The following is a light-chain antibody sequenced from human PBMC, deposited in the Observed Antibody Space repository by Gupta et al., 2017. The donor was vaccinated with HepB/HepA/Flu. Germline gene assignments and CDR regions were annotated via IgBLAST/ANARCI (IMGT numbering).Light chain of an antibody. V-gene: IGKV3-20*01. CDR3: QQDGSSPGT. Sequence: EIVLTQSPGTLSLSPGERATLSCRASQSVGSSYLAWYQHKPGQAPRLLIYGASSRAAGIPDRFSGSGSGTDFTLTISRLEPEDFAVYYCQQDGSSPGTFGQGTKVEIK. CDR1: QSVGSSY. J-gene: IGKJ1*01. CDR2: GAS.